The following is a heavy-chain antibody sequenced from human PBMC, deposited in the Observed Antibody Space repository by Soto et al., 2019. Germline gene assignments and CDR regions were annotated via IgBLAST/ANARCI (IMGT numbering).Heavy chain of an antibody. CDR1: GFTFSNAW. CDR2: IKSKTDGGTT. CDR3: TTEDHDYVWGSKATARSLECYYYGMDV. D-gene: IGHD3-16*01. V-gene: IGHV3-15*01. Sequence: GGSLRLSCAASGFTFSNAWMSWVRQAPGKGLEWVGRIKSKTDGGTTDYAAPVKGRFTISRDDSKNTLYLQMNSLKTEDTAVYYCTTEDHDYVWGSKATARSLECYYYGMDVWGQGTPVTVSS. J-gene: IGHJ6*02.